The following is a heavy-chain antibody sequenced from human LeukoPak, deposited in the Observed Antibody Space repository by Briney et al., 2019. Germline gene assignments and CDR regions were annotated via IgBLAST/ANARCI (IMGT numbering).Heavy chain of an antibody. Sequence: GGSLRLSCAASGFTFSSYAMSWVRQAPGKGLEWVSAISGSGGSTYYADSVKGRFTISRDNSKNTLYLQMNSLRAEDTAVYYRARDDYDILTGPINWFDPWGQGTLVTVSS. CDR2: ISGSGGST. V-gene: IGHV3-23*01. D-gene: IGHD3-9*01. CDR3: ARDDYDILTGPINWFDP. J-gene: IGHJ5*02. CDR1: GFTFSSYA.